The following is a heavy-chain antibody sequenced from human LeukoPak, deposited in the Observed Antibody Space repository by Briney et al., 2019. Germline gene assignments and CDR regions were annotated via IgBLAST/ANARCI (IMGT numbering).Heavy chain of an antibody. V-gene: IGHV4-39*07. CDR2: IYYSGST. D-gene: IGHD4-23*01. J-gene: IGHJ4*02. CDR1: GGSISSSSYY. Sequence: SETLSLTCTVSGGSISSSSYYWGWIRQPPGKGLEWIGSIYYSGSTYYNPSLKSRVSISVDTSKNQFSLKLSSVTAADTAVYYCARIDDYGGKPLDYWGQGTLVTVSS. CDR3: ARIDDYGGKPLDY.